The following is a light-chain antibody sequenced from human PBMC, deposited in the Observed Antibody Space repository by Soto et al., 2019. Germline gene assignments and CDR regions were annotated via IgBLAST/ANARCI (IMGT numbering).Light chain of an antibody. Sequence: IQMTPSPNTLSVSVGDSVSITCRASENVNGHLAWYQQRPGKAPKLLIYEASILESGVPSRFSGSGSGTEFTLTIGSLQPEDFATYYCQQYNSYSRTCGQGTKGDIK. CDR3: QQYNSYSRT. CDR1: ENVNGH. J-gene: IGKJ1*01. CDR2: EAS. V-gene: IGKV1-5*03.